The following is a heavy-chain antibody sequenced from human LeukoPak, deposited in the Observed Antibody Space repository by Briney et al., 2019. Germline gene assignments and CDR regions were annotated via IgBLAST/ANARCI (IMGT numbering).Heavy chain of an antibody. D-gene: IGHD6-25*01. V-gene: IGHV1-18*01. J-gene: IGHJ5*02. Sequence: ASVKVSCKASGYTFTSYGISWVRQAPGQGLEWMGWISAYSGNTNYAQNLQGRVTMTTDTSTRIAYMELRSLGSDDTAIYYCARFSIPANWFDPWGQGTLVIVSS. CDR3: ARFSIPANWFDP. CDR2: ISAYSGNT. CDR1: GYTFTSYG.